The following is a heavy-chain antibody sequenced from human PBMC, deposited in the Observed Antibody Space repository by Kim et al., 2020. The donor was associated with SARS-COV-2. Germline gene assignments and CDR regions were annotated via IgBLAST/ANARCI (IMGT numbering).Heavy chain of an antibody. J-gene: IGHJ6*02. CDR2: IIPIFGTA. CDR3: ARDGAVVDYYYGMDV. Sequence: SVKVSCKASGGTFSSYAISWVRQAPGQGLEWMGGIIPIFGTANYAQKFQGRVTITADESTSTAYMELSSLRSEDTAVYYCARDGAVVDYYYGMDVWGQGTTVTVSS. CDR1: GGTFSSYA. D-gene: IGHD3-22*01. V-gene: IGHV1-69*13.